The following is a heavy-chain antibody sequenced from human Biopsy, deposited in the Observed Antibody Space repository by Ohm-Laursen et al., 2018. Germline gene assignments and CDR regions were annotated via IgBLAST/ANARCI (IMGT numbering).Heavy chain of an antibody. Sequence: TLSLTCTVSGVSINGGRYYWNWIRHHPGKGLEWIGNIFYSANTYHNPSLKSRVTISVDTSKNQFSLKLSSVTAADTAVYYCARLGSGDYCPTYFDFWGQGALVTVSS. CDR3: ARLGSGDYCPTYFDF. D-gene: IGHD5-12*01. J-gene: IGHJ4*02. CDR1: GVSINGGRYY. CDR2: IFYSANT. V-gene: IGHV4-31*03.